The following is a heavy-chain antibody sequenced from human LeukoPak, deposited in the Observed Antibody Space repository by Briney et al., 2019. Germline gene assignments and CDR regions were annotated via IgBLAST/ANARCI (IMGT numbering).Heavy chain of an antibody. CDR3: ARSLRHCTSTSCPARWLAP. D-gene: IGHD2-2*01. CDR1: GGNFSSYA. V-gene: IGHV1-69*05. CDR2: IIPFFSRT. J-gene: IGHJ5*02. Sequence: ASVKVSCKASGGNFSSYAITWVRQAPGQGLEWMGGIIPFFSRTYYAQRFRGRVIITTGESTTTVYMELNSLRSEDTAVYYCARSLRHCTSTSCPARWLAPWGQGTLVTVSS.